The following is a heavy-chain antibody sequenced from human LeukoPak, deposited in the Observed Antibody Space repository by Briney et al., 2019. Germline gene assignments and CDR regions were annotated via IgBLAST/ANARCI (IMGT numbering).Heavy chain of an antibody. J-gene: IGHJ5*02. V-gene: IGHV3-7*01. CDR3: ARDVDSSGRNLFWFDP. CDR2: IKQDGSEK. CDR1: GFTFSSYW. Sequence: GGSLRLPCAASGFTFSSYWMSWVRQAPGNGLEWVANIKQDGSEKYYVDSVKGRFTISRDNAKNSLYLQMNSLRAEDTAVYYCARDVDSSGRNLFWFDPWGQGTLVTVSS. D-gene: IGHD6-19*01.